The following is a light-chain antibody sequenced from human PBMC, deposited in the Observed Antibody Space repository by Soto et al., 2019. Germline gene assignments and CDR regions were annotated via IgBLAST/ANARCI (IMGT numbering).Light chain of an antibody. CDR3: QHYGISVPIT. CDR1: QSVSNDY. J-gene: IGKJ3*01. V-gene: IGKV3-20*01. Sequence: EVVLTQSPGTLSLSPGERATLSCRASQSVSNDYLAWYQQKPGQAPRLLIHGASSRAIGIPDRFSGGGSGIDFTLTIGRLEPEDFAVYYCQHYGISVPITFGPGTKVDL. CDR2: GAS.